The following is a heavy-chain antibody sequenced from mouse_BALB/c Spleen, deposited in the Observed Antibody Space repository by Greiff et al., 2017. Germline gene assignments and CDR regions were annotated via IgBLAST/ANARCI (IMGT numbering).Heavy chain of an antibody. CDR1: GYTFTSYT. J-gene: IGHJ2*01. V-gene: IGHV1-4*02. D-gene: IGHD2-3*01. CDR2: INPSSGYT. Sequence: QVQLQQSAAELARPGASVKMSCKASGYTFTSYTMHWVKQRPGQGLEWIGYINPSSGYTEYNQKFKDKTTLTADKSSSTAYMQLSSLTSEDSAVYYCARSEIYDGYYAYWGQGTTLTVSS. CDR3: ARSEIYDGYYAY.